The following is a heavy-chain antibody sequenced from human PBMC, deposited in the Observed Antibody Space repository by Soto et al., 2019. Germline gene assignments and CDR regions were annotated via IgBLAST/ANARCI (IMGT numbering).Heavy chain of an antibody. D-gene: IGHD5-18*01. CDR2: IYPGDSDT. V-gene: IGHV5-51*01. CDR1: GYSFTSYW. Sequence: GESLTISCKGSGYSFTSYWIGWVRQMPGKGLEWMGIIYPGDSDTRYSPSFQGQVTISADKSISTAYLQWSSLKASDTAMYYCARMDTAMVYGMDVWGQGTTVTVSS. J-gene: IGHJ6*02. CDR3: ARMDTAMVYGMDV.